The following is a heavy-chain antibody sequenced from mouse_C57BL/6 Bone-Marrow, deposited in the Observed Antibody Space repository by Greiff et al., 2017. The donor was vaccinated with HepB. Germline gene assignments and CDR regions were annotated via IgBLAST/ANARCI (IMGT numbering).Heavy chain of an antibody. D-gene: IGHD1-1*01. V-gene: IGHV1-80*01. J-gene: IGHJ2*01. CDR3: ARTYYYGSLDY. CDR1: GYAFSSYW. Sequence: QVHVKQSGAELVKPGASVKISCKASGYAFSSYWMNWVKQRPGKGLEWIGQIYPGDGDTNYNGKFKGKATLTADKSSSTAYMQLSSLTSEDSAVYFCARTYYYGSLDYWGQGTTLTVSS. CDR2: IYPGDGDT.